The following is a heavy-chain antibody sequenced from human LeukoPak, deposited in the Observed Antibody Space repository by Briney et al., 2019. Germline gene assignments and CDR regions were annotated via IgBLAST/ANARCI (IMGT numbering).Heavy chain of an antibody. CDR1: GGSIRRSSYY. J-gene: IGHJ2*01. V-gene: IGHV4-39*01. Sequence: SETLSLTCSVSGGSIRRSSYYWGWIRQPPGKGLEWIGSIYYSGSTYYNPSLKSPVTISVDTSKNQFSLKLTSVTAADTAVYYCARISRGCSSTSCLDWYFDLWGRGTLVTVSS. CDR2: IYYSGST. CDR3: ARISRGCSSTSCLDWYFDL. D-gene: IGHD2-2*01.